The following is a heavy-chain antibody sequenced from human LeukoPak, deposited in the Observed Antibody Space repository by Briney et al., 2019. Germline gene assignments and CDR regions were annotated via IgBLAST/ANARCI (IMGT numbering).Heavy chain of an antibody. V-gene: IGHV1-69*05. CDR2: IIPIFGTA. CDR3: ARAHYDSSGYYYYYYYGMDV. Sequence: ASVKVSCKASGGTFSSYAISWVRQAPGQGLEWMGGIIPIFGTANYAQKFQGRVTITTDESTSTAYMELSSLRSEDTAVYYCARAHYDSSGYYYYYYYGMDVWGQGTTVTVSS. J-gene: IGHJ6*02. D-gene: IGHD3-22*01. CDR1: GGTFSSYA.